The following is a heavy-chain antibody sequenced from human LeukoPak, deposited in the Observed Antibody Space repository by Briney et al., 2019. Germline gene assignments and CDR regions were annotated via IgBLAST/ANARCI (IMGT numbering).Heavy chain of an antibody. D-gene: IGHD3-10*01. CDR1: GFTFRNYV. V-gene: IGHV3-30-3*01. CDR3: AREGYYGSGSPPSLYFDY. J-gene: IGHJ4*02. Sequence: GGSLRLSCAASGFTFRNYVIHWVRQAPGKGLEWVAVTSSDLNVKLYADSVKGRFTISRDNSRSTLYLQMNSLRPEDTAIYYCAREGYYGSGSPPSLYFDYGGQGTLVTVS. CDR2: TSSDLNVK.